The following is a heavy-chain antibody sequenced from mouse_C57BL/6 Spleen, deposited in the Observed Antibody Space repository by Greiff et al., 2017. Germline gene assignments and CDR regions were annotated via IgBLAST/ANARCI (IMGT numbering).Heavy chain of an antibody. D-gene: IGHD1-1*01. V-gene: IGHV1-82*01. CDR3: ARGDYYGSSWNFDY. Sequence: VKLMESGPELVKPGASVKISCKASGYAFSSSWMNWVKQRPGKGLEWIGRIYPGDGDTNYNGKFKGKATLTADKSSSTAYMQLSSLTSEVSAVYFCARGDYYGSSWNFDYWGQGTTLTVSS. J-gene: IGHJ2*01. CDR1: GYAFSSSW. CDR2: IYPGDGDT.